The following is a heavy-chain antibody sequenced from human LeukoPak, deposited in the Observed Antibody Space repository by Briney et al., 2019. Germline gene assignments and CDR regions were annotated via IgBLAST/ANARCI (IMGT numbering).Heavy chain of an antibody. Sequence: SETLSLTCTVSGGSISSSSYYWGWIRQPPGKGLEWIGSIYYSGSTYYSPSLKSRVTISVDTSKNQFSLKLSSVTAADTAVYYCAREGPPTHCSSASCYAFDIWGQGTMLTVSS. CDR3: AREGPPTHCSSASCYAFDI. J-gene: IGHJ3*02. D-gene: IGHD2-2*01. V-gene: IGHV4-39*07. CDR2: IYYSGST. CDR1: GGSISSSSYY.